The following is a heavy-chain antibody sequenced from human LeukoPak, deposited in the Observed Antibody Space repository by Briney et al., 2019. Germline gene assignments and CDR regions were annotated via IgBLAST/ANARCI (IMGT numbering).Heavy chain of an antibody. CDR2: ISAYNGNT. CDR3: ARAAYYGSGSYYTY. J-gene: IGHJ4*02. D-gene: IGHD3-10*01. Sequence: ASVKVSCKASGYTFTSYGISWVRQAPGQGLEWMGWISAYNGNTDYAQKLQGRVTMTTDTSTSTAYMELRSLRSDDTAVYYCARAAYYGSGSYYTYWGQGTLVTVSS. V-gene: IGHV1-18*01. CDR1: GYTFTSYG.